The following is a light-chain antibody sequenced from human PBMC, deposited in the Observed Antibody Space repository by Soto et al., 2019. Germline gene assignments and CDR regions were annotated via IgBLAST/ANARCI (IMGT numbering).Light chain of an antibody. V-gene: IGLV2-14*01. J-gene: IGLJ2*01. Sequence: QSALTQPASVSGSPGQSVTISCTGTRSDVGGYNYVSWYQQNPGKAPKLMIYDVSNRPSGVSNRFSGSKSGNTASLTISGLQAEDEADYYCSSYTSSSSFVVFGGGTKLTVL. CDR1: RSDVGGYNY. CDR3: SSYTSSSSFVV. CDR2: DVS.